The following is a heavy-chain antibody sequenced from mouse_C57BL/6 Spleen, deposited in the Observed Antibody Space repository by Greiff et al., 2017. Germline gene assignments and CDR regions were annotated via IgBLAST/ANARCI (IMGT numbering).Heavy chain of an antibody. Sequence: VQLQQSGPGLVQPSQSLSITCTVSGFSLTSYGVHWVRQSPGQGLEWLGVIWRGGSTDYNAAFMSRRSISKDNSKSQVYFKLNSLQADDTAIYGGAKNRREYDGARDYWGQGTSVTVSS. V-gene: IGHV2-5*01. D-gene: IGHD2-14*01. CDR1: GFSLTSYG. CDR3: AKNRREYDGARDY. CDR2: IWRGGST. J-gene: IGHJ4*01.